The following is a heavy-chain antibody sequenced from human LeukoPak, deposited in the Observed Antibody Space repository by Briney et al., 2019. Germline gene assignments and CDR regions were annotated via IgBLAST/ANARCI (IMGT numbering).Heavy chain of an antibody. Sequence: GGSLRLSCAASGFTVSSNYMSWVRQAPGKGLEWVSVIYSGGSTYYADSVKGRFTISRDNSKNTLYLQMNSLRAEDTAVYYCAKDLVTVTTGAFDYWGQGTLVTVSS. D-gene: IGHD4-17*01. CDR3: AKDLVTVTTGAFDY. J-gene: IGHJ4*02. V-gene: IGHV3-53*01. CDR2: IYSGGST. CDR1: GFTVSSNY.